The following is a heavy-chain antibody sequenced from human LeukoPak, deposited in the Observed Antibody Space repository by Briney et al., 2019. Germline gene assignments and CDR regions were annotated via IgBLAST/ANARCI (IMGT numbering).Heavy chain of an antibody. V-gene: IGHV1-8*01. CDR1: GYTFTSHD. J-gene: IGHJ4*02. CDR2: MNPNRGDT. Sequence: ASVNVSCKASGYTFTSHDIHWVRQATGQGLEWMGRMNPNRGDTDYAQKFQGRVTMTRDTSISTAYMELSSLRSEDTAVYYCARTTTAFDYWGQGTLVTVSS. CDR3: ARTTTAFDY. D-gene: IGHD4-17*01.